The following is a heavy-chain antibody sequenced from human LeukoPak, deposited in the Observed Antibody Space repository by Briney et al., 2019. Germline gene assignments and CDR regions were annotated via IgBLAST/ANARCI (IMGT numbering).Heavy chain of an antibody. CDR3: ARATFWSGYQRDSWYMDV. J-gene: IGHJ6*03. CDR2: IYSGGTT. V-gene: IGHV3-66*02. Sequence: PGGSLRLSCAASGFTVSTNYMSWVRQAPGKGLEWVSVIYSGGTTYYADSVKGRFTISRDNSKNTVYLQMSSLRAEDTAVYYCARATFWSGYQRDSWYMDVWGKGTPVTVPS. CDR1: GFTVSTNY. D-gene: IGHD3-3*01.